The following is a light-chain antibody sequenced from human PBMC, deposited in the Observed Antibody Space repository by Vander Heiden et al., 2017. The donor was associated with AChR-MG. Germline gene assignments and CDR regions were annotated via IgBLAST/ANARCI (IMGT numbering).Light chain of an antibody. J-gene: IGLJ2*01. CDR2: SNN. CDR3: AAWDDGLKGPV. Sequence: QSVLTQPPSASGTPGQRVTISCSGSSSTIGDNTVHWYQKLPGAAPKLLMFSNNERPSGVPDRFSGSKSGTSASLAIRGLQSEDEADYYCAAWDDGLKGPVFGGGTKLTVL. V-gene: IGLV1-44*01. CDR1: SSTIGDNT.